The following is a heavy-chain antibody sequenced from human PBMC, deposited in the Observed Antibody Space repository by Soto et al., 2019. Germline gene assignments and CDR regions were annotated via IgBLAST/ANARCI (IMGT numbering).Heavy chain of an antibody. V-gene: IGHV3-23*01. D-gene: IGHD3-3*01. CDR2: ISGSGGST. J-gene: IGHJ4*02. CDR1: GFTFSSYA. Sequence: GGSLRLSCAASGFTFSSYAMSWVRQAPGKGLEWVSAISGSGGSTYYADSVKGRFTISRDNSKNTLYLQVNSLRAEDTAVYYCAKKRYYDFWSGFGYFDYWGQGTLVTVSS. CDR3: AKKRYYDFWSGFGYFDY.